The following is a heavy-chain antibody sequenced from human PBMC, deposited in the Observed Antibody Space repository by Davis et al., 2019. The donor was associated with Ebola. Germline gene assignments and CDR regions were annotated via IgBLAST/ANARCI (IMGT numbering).Heavy chain of an antibody. D-gene: IGHD1-26*01. CDR2: IYYSGST. V-gene: IGHV4-38-2*02. Sequence: MPSETLSLTCTVSGYSISSGYYWGWIRQPPGKGLEWIGYIYYSGSTNYNPSLKSRVTISVDTSKNQFSLKLSSVTAADTAVYYCARLPSSGSNGIDIWGQGTMVTVSS. J-gene: IGHJ3*02. CDR1: GYSISSGYY. CDR3: ARLPSSGSNGIDI.